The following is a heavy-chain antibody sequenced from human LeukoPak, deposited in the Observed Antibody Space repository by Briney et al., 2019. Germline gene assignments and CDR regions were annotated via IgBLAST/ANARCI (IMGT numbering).Heavy chain of an antibody. Sequence: GEPLRLSCAASGFTFSSYWMSWVRQAPGKGLEWVANIKQDGSEKYYVDSVKGRFTISRDNAKNSLFLQMNSLRAEDMAVYFCAISATARGGFDFWGQGTLVTVSS. D-gene: IGHD6-25*01. CDR2: IKQDGSEK. CDR1: GFTFSSYW. J-gene: IGHJ4*02. CDR3: AISATARGGFDF. V-gene: IGHV3-7*01.